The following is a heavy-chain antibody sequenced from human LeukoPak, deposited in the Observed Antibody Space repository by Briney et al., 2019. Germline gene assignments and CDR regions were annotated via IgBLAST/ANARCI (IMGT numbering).Heavy chain of an antibody. CDR2: INHSGST. CDR1: GGSFSGYY. V-gene: IGHV4-34*01. CDR3: AREMKVRYFDWLLYGWFDP. Sequence: PSETLSLTCAVYGGSFSGYYWSWIRQPPGKGLEWIGEINHSGSTNYNPSLKSRVTISVDTSKNQFSLKLSSVTAADTAVYYCAREMKVRYFDWLLYGWFDPWGQGTLVTVSS. J-gene: IGHJ5*02. D-gene: IGHD3-9*01.